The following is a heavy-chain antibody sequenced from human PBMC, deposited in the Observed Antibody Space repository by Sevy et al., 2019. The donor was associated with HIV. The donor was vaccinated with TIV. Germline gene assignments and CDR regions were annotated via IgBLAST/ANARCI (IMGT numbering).Heavy chain of an antibody. J-gene: IGHJ6*02. CDR1: GFTFSSYS. CDR2: ISSSSSYI. CDR3: ARDWSFRGYIVVVPADYYYGMDV. Sequence: GGSLRLSCAASGFTFSSYSMNWVRQAPGKGLEWVSSISSSSSYIYYADSVKGRFTISRDNAKNSRYLQMNSLRAEDTAVYYCARDWSFRGYIVVVPADYYYGMDVWGQGTTVTVSS. V-gene: IGHV3-21*01. D-gene: IGHD2-2*01.